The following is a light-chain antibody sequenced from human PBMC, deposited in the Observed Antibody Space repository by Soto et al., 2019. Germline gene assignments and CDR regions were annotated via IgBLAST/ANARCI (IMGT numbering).Light chain of an antibody. Sequence: QSVLTHPPSVSGAPGQRVTISCTGSNSNIGAGYDDHWYQQLPGTAHKLLIYGNINRPSGVPDRFSGSKSGTSASLAINGLQDEDEAYYYRQSYDTGLSLWVFGGGTKVTVL. V-gene: IGLV1-40*01. CDR3: QSYDTGLSLWV. CDR1: NSNIGAGYD. CDR2: GNI. J-gene: IGLJ3*02.